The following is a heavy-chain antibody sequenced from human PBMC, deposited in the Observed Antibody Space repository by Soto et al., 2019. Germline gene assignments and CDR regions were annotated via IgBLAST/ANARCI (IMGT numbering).Heavy chain of an antibody. J-gene: IGHJ4*02. Sequence: PSETLPLTCTVSGGSLSRSSYYWGWICQPPGKGLEWIGSIYYSGSTYYNPSLKSRVTISVDTSKNQFSLKLSSVTAADTAVYYCARGYCSGGSCYRYWGQGSQVTVSS. V-gene: IGHV4-39*01. CDR3: ARGYCSGGSCYRY. CDR1: GGSLSRSSYY. D-gene: IGHD2-15*01. CDR2: IYYSGST.